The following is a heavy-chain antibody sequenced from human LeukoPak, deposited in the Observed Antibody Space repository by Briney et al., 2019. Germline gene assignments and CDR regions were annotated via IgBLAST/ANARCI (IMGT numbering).Heavy chain of an antibody. Sequence: GESLKISCKGSGYSFTSYWIGWVRQLPGKGLEWMGITYPGDSDTRYSPSFQGQVTISADKSISTAYLQWSSLKASDTAMYYCARIGIRLRYFDWLSGGYSDYWSQGTLVTVSS. V-gene: IGHV5-51*01. J-gene: IGHJ4*02. D-gene: IGHD3-9*01. CDR1: GYSFTSYW. CDR2: TYPGDSDT. CDR3: ARIGIRLRYFDWLSGGYSDY.